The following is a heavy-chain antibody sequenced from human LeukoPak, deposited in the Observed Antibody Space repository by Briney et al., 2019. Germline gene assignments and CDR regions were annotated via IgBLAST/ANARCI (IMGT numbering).Heavy chain of an antibody. CDR2: IYYSGYT. CDR1: RCSISSGDYY. V-gene: IGHV4-31*03. Sequence: SETLSLTRTVSRCSISSGDYYWSWIRQHPGKGLEWIRYIYYSGYTYYNPSLKSRVTISVDTSKNQLSVKLSSVTAADTAVYYCARTTPGVAVAADYWGQGTLVTVSS. D-gene: IGHD6-19*01. J-gene: IGHJ4*02. CDR3: ARTTPGVAVAADY.